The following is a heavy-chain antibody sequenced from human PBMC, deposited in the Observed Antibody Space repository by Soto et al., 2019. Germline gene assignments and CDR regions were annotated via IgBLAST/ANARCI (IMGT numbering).Heavy chain of an antibody. CDR3: ARGEFLRYFDWLLQNWFDP. CDR2: INHSGST. J-gene: IGHJ5*02. Sequence: SETLSLTCAVYGGSFSGYYWSWIRQPPGKGLEWIGEINHSGSTNYNPSLKSRVTISVDTSKNQFSPKLSSVTAADTAVYYCARGEFLRYFDWLLQNWFDPWGQGTLVTVSS. V-gene: IGHV4-34*01. D-gene: IGHD3-9*01. CDR1: GGSFSGYY.